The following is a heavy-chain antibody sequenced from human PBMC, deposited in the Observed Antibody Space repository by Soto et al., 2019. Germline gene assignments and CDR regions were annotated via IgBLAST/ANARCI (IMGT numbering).Heavy chain of an antibody. CDR1: GGSISSSSYY. Sequence: PSETLSLTCTVSGGSISSSSYYWGWIRQPPGKGLEWIGSIYYSGSTYYNPSLKSRVTISVDTSKNQFSLKLSSVTAADTAVYYCASITAMLPLFDYWGQGTLVTVSS. V-gene: IGHV4-39*01. J-gene: IGHJ4*02. D-gene: IGHD5-18*01. CDR3: ASITAMLPLFDY. CDR2: IYYSGST.